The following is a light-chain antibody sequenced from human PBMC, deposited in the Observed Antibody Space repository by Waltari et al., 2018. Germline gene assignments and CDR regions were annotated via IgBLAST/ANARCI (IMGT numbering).Light chain of an antibody. CDR2: WAS. Sequence: DIVMTQSPDSLAVSPGERATIHCKSSQSVLHSSNNKNYLAWYQQKPGQPPKLLIYWASTRESGVPDRFSGSGSGTDFTLTISSLQAEDVAVYYCQQYYSTCQFGQGTKVEIK. J-gene: IGKJ1*01. CDR3: QQYYSTCQ. V-gene: IGKV4-1*01. CDR1: QSVLHSSNNKNY.